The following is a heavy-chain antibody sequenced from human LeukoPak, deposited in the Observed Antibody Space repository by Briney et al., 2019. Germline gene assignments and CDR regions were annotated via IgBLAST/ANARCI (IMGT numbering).Heavy chain of an antibody. J-gene: IGHJ4*02. V-gene: IGHV1-69*13. CDR2: IIPIFGTA. D-gene: IGHD3-22*01. CDR3: ARGHDLDSSGYPFDY. Sequence: SVRVSCKASGGTFSSYAISWVRQAPGQGLEWMGWIIPIFGTANYAQKFQGRVTITADESTSTAYMELSSLRSEDTAVYYCARGHDLDSSGYPFDYWGQGTLVTVSS. CDR1: GGTFSSYA.